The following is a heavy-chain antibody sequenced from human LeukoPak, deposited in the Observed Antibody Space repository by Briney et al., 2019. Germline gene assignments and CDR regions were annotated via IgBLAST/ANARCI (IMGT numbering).Heavy chain of an antibody. V-gene: IGHV3-7*01. CDR2: IIQGGSEK. D-gene: IGHD3-22*01. Sequence: GGSLRLSCAASGFPFSNYWMTWVRQAEGKGLEWVASIIQGGSEKYYVESVKGRFTISRDNAKNSLYLQMNSLRAEDTTVYYCARGSYFDTSGYVNWYFDLWGRGTLVTVSS. CDR3: ARGSYFDTSGYVNWYFDL. CDR1: GFPFSNYW. J-gene: IGHJ2*01.